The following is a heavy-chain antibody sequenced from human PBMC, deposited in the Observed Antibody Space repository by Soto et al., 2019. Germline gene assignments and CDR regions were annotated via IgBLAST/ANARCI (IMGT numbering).Heavy chain of an antibody. CDR3: ARWGNGGYPFDY. J-gene: IGHJ4*02. Sequence: QVQLQESGPGLVKPSETLSLTCAVSGASIRSSNWWNWVRQPPGKGLEWIGEIYHSGSTNYNPSLKSPVTMSRDKCKNQFSLKLNSVTAADTAVYYCARWGNGGYPFDYWGQGTLVTVSS. CDR2: IYHSGST. CDR1: GASIRSSNW. V-gene: IGHV4-4*02. D-gene: IGHD3-22*01.